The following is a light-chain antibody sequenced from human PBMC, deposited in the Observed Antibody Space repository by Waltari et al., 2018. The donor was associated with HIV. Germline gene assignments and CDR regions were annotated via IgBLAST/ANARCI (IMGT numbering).Light chain of an antibody. CDR3: QVWDTNTDQYVI. V-gene: IGLV3-21*01. Sequence: TCGGENIGSKSVNWYQKQPGQAPVMVIYHDTDRPSGIPDRFSGSNSEDTATLTIRRVEAGDEADYFCQVWDTNTDQYVIFGGGTNLAV. CDR1: NIGSKS. J-gene: IGLJ2*01. CDR2: HDT.